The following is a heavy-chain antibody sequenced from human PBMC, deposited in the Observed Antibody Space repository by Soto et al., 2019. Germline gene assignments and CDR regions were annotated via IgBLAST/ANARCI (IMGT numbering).Heavy chain of an antibody. J-gene: IGHJ4*02. Sequence: SVKVSCKASGGTFSSYAISWVRQAPGQGLEWMGGIIPIFGTANYAQKFQGRVTITADESTSTAYMELSSLRSEDTAVYYCAREGGDSSGCPYYWGQGTLVTVSS. V-gene: IGHV1-69*13. CDR1: GGTFSSYA. D-gene: IGHD6-19*01. CDR2: IIPIFGTA. CDR3: AREGGDSSGCPYY.